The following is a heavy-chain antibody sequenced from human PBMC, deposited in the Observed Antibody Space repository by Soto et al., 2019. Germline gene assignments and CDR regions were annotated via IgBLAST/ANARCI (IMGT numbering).Heavy chain of an antibody. CDR1: GGTFSSYG. Sequence: AASVKVSCKASGGTFSSYGISWVRQAPGQGLEWMGGIIPIIGTANYAQKFQGRVTITADESTSTAYMELSSLRSEDTAVYYCARPTYYDFWSGYQTGYYYYGMDVWGQGTTVTVSS. CDR3: ARPTYYDFWSGYQTGYYYYGMDV. J-gene: IGHJ6*02. D-gene: IGHD3-3*01. CDR2: IIPIIGTA. V-gene: IGHV1-69*13.